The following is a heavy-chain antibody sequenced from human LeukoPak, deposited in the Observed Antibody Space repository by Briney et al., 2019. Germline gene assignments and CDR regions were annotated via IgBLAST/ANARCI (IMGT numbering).Heavy chain of an antibody. CDR2: INPNSGGT. V-gene: IGHV1-2*02. J-gene: IGHJ6*02. D-gene: IGHD6-13*01. CDR1: GYTFTGYY. Sequence: GASVKVSCKASGYTFTGYYMHWVRQAPGQGLEWMGWINPNSGGTNYAQKFQGRVTMTRDTSISTAYMELSRLRSDDTAVYYCARKYNSSWPSYYYYGMDVWGQGTTVTVSS. CDR3: ARKYNSSWPSYYYYGMDV.